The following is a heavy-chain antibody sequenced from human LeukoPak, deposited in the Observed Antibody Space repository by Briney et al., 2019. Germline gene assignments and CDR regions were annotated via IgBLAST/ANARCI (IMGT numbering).Heavy chain of an antibody. V-gene: IGHV3-66*01. CDR3: ARDLWFGELSHYYYYYGMDV. CDR1: GFTVSSNY. J-gene: IGHJ6*02. D-gene: IGHD3-10*01. CDR2: IYSGGST. Sequence: GGSLRLSCAASGFTVSSNYMNWVRQAPGKGLEWVSVIYSGGSTYYADSVKGRFTISRDNSKNTLYLQMNSLRAEDTAVYYCARDLWFGELSHYYYYYGMDVWGQGTTVTVSS.